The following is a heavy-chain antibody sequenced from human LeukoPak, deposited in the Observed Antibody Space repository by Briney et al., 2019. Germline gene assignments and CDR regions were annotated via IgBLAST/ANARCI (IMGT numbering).Heavy chain of an antibody. V-gene: IGHV3-23*01. CDR1: GFTFSSYA. CDR3: ARAGRIEMGAFDI. CDR2: ISGSGGST. J-gene: IGHJ3*02. D-gene: IGHD5-24*01. Sequence: GGSLRLSCAASGFTFSSYAMSWVRQAPGKGLEWVSAISGSGGSTYYADSVKGRFTISRDNSKNTLYLQMNSLRAEDTAVYYCARAGRIEMGAFDIWGQGTMVTVSS.